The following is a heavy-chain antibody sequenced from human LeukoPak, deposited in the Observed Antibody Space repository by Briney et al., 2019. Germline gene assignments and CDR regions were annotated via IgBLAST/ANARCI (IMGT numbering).Heavy chain of an antibody. CDR2: IRSETDGGTT. CDR1: GLTLSSAW. V-gene: IGHV3-15*01. J-gene: IGHJ5*02. Sequence: GGSLRLTCAASGLTLSSAWMHWGRQAPGEGLEWIGLIRSETDGGTTDYASPVRGRFTISRDTSKNTFYLQMNSLKINDKGVYYCSQLYPSDPWGQGTLVTVSS. CDR3: SQLYPSDP. D-gene: IGHD1-1*01.